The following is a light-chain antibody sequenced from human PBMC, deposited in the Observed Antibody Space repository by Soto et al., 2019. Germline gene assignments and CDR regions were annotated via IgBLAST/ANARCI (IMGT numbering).Light chain of an antibody. J-gene: IGKJ1*01. Sequence: DIQMTQFPSSLSASVGDRVTITCRASQSISSYLHWYQQKPGKAPKLLIYAASSLQSGVPSRFSGSGSGTDFTLTISSLQPEDFATYYCQQSYNTPWTFGQGTKVEIK. CDR3: QQSYNTPWT. CDR2: AAS. V-gene: IGKV1-39*01. CDR1: QSISSY.